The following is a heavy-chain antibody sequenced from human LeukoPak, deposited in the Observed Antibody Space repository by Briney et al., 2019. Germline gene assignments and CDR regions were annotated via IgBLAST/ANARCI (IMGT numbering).Heavy chain of an antibody. J-gene: IGHJ4*02. CDR1: GYSFTTSG. V-gene: IGHV1-18*01. CDR2: ISAYNGNT. Sequence: ASVKVSCKTSGYSFTTSGISWVRQAPGQGLEWMGWISAYNGNTNYAQKLQGRVTMTTDTSTSTAYMELRSLRSDDTAVYYCARDAPQGYCTNGVCHGPFDYWGQGTLVTVSS. CDR3: ARDAPQGYCTNGVCHGPFDY. D-gene: IGHD2-8*01.